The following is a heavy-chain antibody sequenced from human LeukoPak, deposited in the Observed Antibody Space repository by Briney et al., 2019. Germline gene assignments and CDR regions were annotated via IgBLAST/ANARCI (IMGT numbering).Heavy chain of an antibody. V-gene: IGHV4-34*01. Sequence: PSETLSLTCAVYGGSFSGYYWSWIRQPPGKGLEWIGEINHSGSTNYNPSLKSRVTISVDTSKNQFSLKLGSVTAADTAVYYCARARGYSYGYPLDVWGQGTTVTVSS. CDR1: GGSFSGYY. CDR2: INHSGST. D-gene: IGHD5-18*01. J-gene: IGHJ6*02. CDR3: ARARGYSYGYPLDV.